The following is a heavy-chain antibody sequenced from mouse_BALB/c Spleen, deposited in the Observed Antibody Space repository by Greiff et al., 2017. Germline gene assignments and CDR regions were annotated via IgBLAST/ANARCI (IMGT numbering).Heavy chain of an antibody. D-gene: IGHD1-1*01. V-gene: IGHV5-17*02. J-gene: IGHJ1*01. CDR1: GFTFSSFG. CDR3: ARDDTTVVDWYFDV. Sequence: EVKLVESGGGLVQPGGSRKLSCAASGFTFSSFGMHWVRQAPEKGLEWVAYISSGSSTIYYADTVKGRFTISRDNPKNTLFLQMTSLRSEDTAMYYCARDDTTVVDWYFDVWGAGTTVTVSS. CDR2: ISSGSSTI.